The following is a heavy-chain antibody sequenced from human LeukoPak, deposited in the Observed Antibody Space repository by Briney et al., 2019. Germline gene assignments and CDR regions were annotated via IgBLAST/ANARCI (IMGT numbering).Heavy chain of an antibody. CDR1: GFTFGDYA. V-gene: IGHV3-49*04. CDR2: VRSKAYGGTT. Sequence: GGSLRLSCTGSGFTFGDYAVIWVRQAPGRGLEWVGFVRSKAYGGTTEYAASVKGRFTISRDDSKSIAYLQMDSLKTEDTAVYYCTRDYGDYKGDYWGQGTLVTVSS. J-gene: IGHJ4*02. D-gene: IGHD4-17*01. CDR3: TRDYGDYKGDY.